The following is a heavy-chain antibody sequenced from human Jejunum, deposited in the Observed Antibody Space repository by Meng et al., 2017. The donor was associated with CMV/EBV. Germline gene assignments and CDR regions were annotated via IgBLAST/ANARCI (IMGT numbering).Heavy chain of an antibody. CDR3: ARDRDGYNTFDY. V-gene: IGHV1-2*04. D-gene: IGHD5-24*01. CDR1: GYTFTGYY. CDR2: INPHSGGT. Sequence: EQLCQSGGGVKKPAASVKVSCKAAGYTFTGYYMHWVRQAPGQGLEWMGWINPHSGGTNYAQKFQGWVTMTRDTSISTAYMELSRLRSDDTAVYYCARDRDGYNTFDYWGQGTLVTVSS. J-gene: IGHJ4*02.